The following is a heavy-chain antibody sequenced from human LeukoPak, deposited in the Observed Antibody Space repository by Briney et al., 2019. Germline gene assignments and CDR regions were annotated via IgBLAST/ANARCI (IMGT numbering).Heavy chain of an antibody. CDR3: ARGPRGSSWYQAAEYFQH. J-gene: IGHJ1*01. D-gene: IGHD6-13*01. CDR1: GGSISSYY. CDR2: IYYSGST. Sequence: SETLSLTCTVSGGSISSYYWSWIRQPPGKGLEWIGYIYYSGSTNCNPSLKSRVTISVDTSKNQFSLKLSSVTAADTAVYYCARGPRGSSWYQAAEYFQHWGQGTLVTVSS. V-gene: IGHV4-59*01.